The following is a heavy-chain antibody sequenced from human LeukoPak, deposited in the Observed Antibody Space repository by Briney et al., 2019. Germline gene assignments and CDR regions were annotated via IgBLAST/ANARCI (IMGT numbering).Heavy chain of an antibody. CDR2: IYYSGST. CDR1: GGSISSSSYY. Sequence: PSETLSLTCTVSGGSISSSSYYWGWIRQPPGKGLEWIGSIYYSGSTYYNPSLKSRVTISVDTSKNQFSLKLSSVTAADTAVYYCARRTYYYGSGSYYIGDYWGQGTLVTVSS. V-gene: IGHV4-39*01. J-gene: IGHJ4*02. D-gene: IGHD3-10*01. CDR3: ARRTYYYGSGSYYIGDY.